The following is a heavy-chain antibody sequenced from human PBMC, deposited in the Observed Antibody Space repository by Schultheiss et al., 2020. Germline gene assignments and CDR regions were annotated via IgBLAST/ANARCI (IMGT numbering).Heavy chain of an antibody. CDR1: GFTFSSYA. CDR2: ISGSGGST. D-gene: IGHD1-26*01. CDR3: AKDETEWETFDY. Sequence: GESLKISCAASGFTFSSYAMSWVRQAPGKGLEWVSAISGSGGSTYYADSVKGRFTISRDNSKNTLYLQMNSLRAEDTAVYYCAKDETEWETFDYWGQGTLVTVSS. V-gene: IGHV3-23*01. J-gene: IGHJ4*02.